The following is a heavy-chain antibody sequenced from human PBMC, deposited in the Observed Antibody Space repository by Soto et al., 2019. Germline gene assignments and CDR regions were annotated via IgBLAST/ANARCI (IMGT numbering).Heavy chain of an antibody. V-gene: IGHV1-18*01. CDR3: AREYSSSTLLYYYYYYGMDV. Sequence: ASVKVSCKGSGYTFTSYGISWVRQAPGQGLEWMGWISAYNGNTNYAQKLQGRVTMTTDTSTSTAYMELRSLRSDDTAVYYCAREYSSSTLLYYYYYYGMDVWGQGTTVTVSS. CDR2: ISAYNGNT. D-gene: IGHD6-6*01. J-gene: IGHJ6*02. CDR1: GYTFTSYG.